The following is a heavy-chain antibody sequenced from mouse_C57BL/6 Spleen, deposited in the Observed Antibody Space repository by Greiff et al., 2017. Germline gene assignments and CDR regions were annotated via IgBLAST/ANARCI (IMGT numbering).Heavy chain of an antibody. Sequence: EVKLVESEGGLVQPGSSMKLSCTASGFTFSDYYMAWVRQVPEKGLEWVANINYDGSSTYYLDSLKSRFIISRDNAKNILYLQMSSLKSEDTATYYCAREGYGSSFPHYYAMDYWGQGTSVTVSS. D-gene: IGHD1-1*01. V-gene: IGHV5-16*01. CDR2: INYDGSST. J-gene: IGHJ4*01. CDR1: GFTFSDYY. CDR3: AREGYGSSFPHYYAMDY.